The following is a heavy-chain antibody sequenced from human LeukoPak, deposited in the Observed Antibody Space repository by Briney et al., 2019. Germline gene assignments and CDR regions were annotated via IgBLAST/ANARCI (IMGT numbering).Heavy chain of an antibody. CDR2: IYYSGRT. CDR1: GGSISDYY. CDR3: ARDFRGSVDAFDI. V-gene: IGHV4-59*01. Sequence: ETLSLTCTVSGGSISDYYWNWMRQPPGKGPEWIGYIYYSGRTNYNPSLKSRVSISVDTSKNQFSLKLSSVTAADTAVYYCARDFRGSVDAFDIWGQGTMVAVSS. J-gene: IGHJ3*02.